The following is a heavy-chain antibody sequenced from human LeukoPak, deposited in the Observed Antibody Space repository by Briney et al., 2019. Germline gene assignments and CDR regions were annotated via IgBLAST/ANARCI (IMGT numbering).Heavy chain of an antibody. V-gene: IGHV3-30-3*01. CDR3: AGDALDGYNFPYLFDY. J-gene: IGHJ4*02. Sequence: GSLRLSCAASGFTFSSYAMHWVRQAPGKGLEWVAVISYDGSNKYYADSVKGRFTISRDNSKNTLYLQMNSLRAEDTAVYYCAGDALDGYNFPYLFDYWGQGTLVTVSS. CDR1: GFTFSSYA. CDR2: ISYDGSNK. D-gene: IGHD5-24*01.